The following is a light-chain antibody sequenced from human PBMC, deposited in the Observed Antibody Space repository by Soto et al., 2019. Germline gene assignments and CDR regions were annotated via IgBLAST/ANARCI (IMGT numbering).Light chain of an antibody. Sequence: DIHMPQSTSPRSDSLGDRVTITCRASQTISSWLAWYQQKPGKATKLLIYKASTLKSGVPSRFSGSGSGTEFTLTISSLQPDDFATYYCQQDDSCSVTFGQGTKVDIK. J-gene: IGKJ1*01. V-gene: IGKV1-5*03. CDR2: KAS. CDR3: QQDDSCSVT. CDR1: QTISSW.